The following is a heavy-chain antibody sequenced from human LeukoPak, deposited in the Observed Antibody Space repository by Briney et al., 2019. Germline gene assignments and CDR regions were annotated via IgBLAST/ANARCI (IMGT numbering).Heavy chain of an antibody. CDR1: GGSISSGDYY. V-gene: IGHV4-30-4*01. CDR3: ARVPAAYYYFDY. CDR2: IYYSGST. D-gene: IGHD2-15*01. J-gene: IGHJ4*02. Sequence: EPSETLSLTCTVSGGSISSGDYYWSWIRQPPGKGLEWIGYIYYSGSTYYNPSLKSRVTISVDTSKNQFSLKLSSVTAADTAVYYCARVPAAYYYFDYWGQGTLVTVSS.